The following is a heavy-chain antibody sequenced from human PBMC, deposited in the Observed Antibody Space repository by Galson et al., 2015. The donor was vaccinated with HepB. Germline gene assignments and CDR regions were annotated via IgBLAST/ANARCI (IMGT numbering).Heavy chain of an antibody. CDR1: GFTFNSYE. CDR3: ARSKSPSSPSDN. V-gene: IGHV3-48*03. D-gene: IGHD6-13*01. J-gene: IGHJ4*02. Sequence: SLRLSCAASGFTFNSYEMNWVRQAPGKGLEWVSYISSSGGTIYYADSVKGRSTISRDNAKSLYLQMNSLTAEDTAVYYCARSKSPSSPSDNWGQGTLVTVSS. CDR2: ISSSGGTI.